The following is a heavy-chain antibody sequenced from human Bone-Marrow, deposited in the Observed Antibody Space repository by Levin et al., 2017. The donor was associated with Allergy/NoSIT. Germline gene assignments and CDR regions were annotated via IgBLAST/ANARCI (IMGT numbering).Heavy chain of an antibody. CDR1: GVSIRRGGYA. CDR2: IYETGTT. J-gene: IGHJ4*02. V-gene: IGHV4-30-2*01. CDR3: ARALTYGSGAFDF. D-gene: IGHD3-10*01. Sequence: SQTLSLPCVVSGVSIRRGGYAWSWIRQPPGQGPEWIGHIYETGTTYENPSLESRVTISLDKSKNQFSLILTSVSAADTAVYFCARALTYGSGAFDFWGQGILVTVSS.